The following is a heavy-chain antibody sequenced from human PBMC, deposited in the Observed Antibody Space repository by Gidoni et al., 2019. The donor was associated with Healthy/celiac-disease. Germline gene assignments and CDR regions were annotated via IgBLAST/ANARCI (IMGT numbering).Heavy chain of an antibody. V-gene: IGHV5-10-1*03. D-gene: IGHD2-2*01. J-gene: IGHJ6*02. Sequence: EVQLVQSGAEVKKPGESLRISCKGSGYSFTSYWISWVRQMPGKGLEWMGRIDPSDSYTNYSPSFQGHVTISADKSISTAYLQWSSLKASDTAMYYCARSAGYCSSTSCPDYYYGMDVWGQGTTVTVSS. CDR2: IDPSDSYT. CDR3: ARSAGYCSSTSCPDYYYGMDV. CDR1: GYSFTSYW.